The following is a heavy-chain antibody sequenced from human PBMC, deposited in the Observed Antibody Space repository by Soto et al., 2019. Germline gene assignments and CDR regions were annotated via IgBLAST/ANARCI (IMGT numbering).Heavy chain of an antibody. J-gene: IGHJ4*02. D-gene: IGHD1-26*01. V-gene: IGHV3-23*01. CDR3: AKDFRGLVWASFDY. Sequence: GGSLRLSCASSGFTFSSYAMSWVCQAPGKGLEWVSAVSGSGGSTYYADSVKGRFTISRDNSKNTLYLQMNSLRAEDTAVYYCAKDFRGLVWASFDYWGQGTLVTVSS. CDR2: VSGSGGST. CDR1: GFTFSSYA.